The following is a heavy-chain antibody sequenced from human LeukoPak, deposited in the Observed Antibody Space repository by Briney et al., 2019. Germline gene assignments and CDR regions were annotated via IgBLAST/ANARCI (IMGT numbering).Heavy chain of an antibody. J-gene: IGHJ6*03. Sequence: SSETLSLTCTVSGGSIDSGVYYWSWIRQHPGKGLEWIGYIYYSGSTYYNTSLKSRVTISVDTSKNQFSLKLNSVTAADTAVYYCARGANDFWSGSKYYYYYMDVWGKGTTVTVSS. V-gene: IGHV4-31*03. D-gene: IGHD3-3*01. CDR2: IYYSGST. CDR1: GGSIDSGVYY. CDR3: ARGANDFWSGSKYYYYYMDV.